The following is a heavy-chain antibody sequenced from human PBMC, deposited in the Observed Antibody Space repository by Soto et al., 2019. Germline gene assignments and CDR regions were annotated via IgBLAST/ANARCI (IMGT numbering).Heavy chain of an antibody. Sequence: EVQLLESGGGLVQPGGSLRLSCAASGFTFSSYAMSWVRQAPGKGLEWVSAISGSGGSTYYADSVKGRFTISRDNSKNTLYLQMNSLRAEDTAVYYCAKDNQGTVVVVVAATLDAFDIWGQGTMVTFSS. CDR1: GFTFSSYA. J-gene: IGHJ3*02. D-gene: IGHD2-15*01. V-gene: IGHV3-23*01. CDR3: AKDNQGTVVVVVAATLDAFDI. CDR2: ISGSGGST.